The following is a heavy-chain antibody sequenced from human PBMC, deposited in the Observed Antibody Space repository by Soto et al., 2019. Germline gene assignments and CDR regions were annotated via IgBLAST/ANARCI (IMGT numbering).Heavy chain of an antibody. CDR3: VRDTAYCSGGTCYSSHDMDV. CDR2: ISYDGRNK. Sequence: GGALRLSCAASGFTFSSYAMHWVRQAPGKGLEWVAVISYDGRNKYYADSVKGRFTISRDNSKNTLYLEMNSLRVEDTAVYHCVRDTAYCSGGTCYSSHDMDVWGQGTTVTVSS. J-gene: IGHJ6*02. V-gene: IGHV3-30*04. CDR1: GFTFSSYA. D-gene: IGHD2-15*01.